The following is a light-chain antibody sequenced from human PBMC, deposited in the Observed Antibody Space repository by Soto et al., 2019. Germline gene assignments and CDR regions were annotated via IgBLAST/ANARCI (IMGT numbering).Light chain of an antibody. J-gene: IGLJ7*01. CDR1: SSNIGSNT. CDR2: NNI. CDR3: AVWDDSLDGHAA. Sequence: QSVLTQPPSASGTPGQRVSISCSGSSSNIGSNTVRWYQHLPGTAPRLLIYNNIQRPSGVPDRFSGSKSGTSASLAISGLQSEDEADYYCAVWDDSLDGHAAFGGGTQLTVL. V-gene: IGLV1-44*01.